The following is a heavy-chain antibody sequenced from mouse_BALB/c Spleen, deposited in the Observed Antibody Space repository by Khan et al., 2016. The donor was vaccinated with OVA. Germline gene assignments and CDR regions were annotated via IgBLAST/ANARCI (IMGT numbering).Heavy chain of an antibody. CDR1: GYTFTSYW. Sequence: DLVKPGASVKLSCKASGYTFTSYWINWIKQRPGQGLEWKGRIAPGSGSTDYNEMFKGKATLTVDTSSSTAYIQFNSLSSEDSAVYLCTRKLCYFDYWGQGTTLTVSS. CDR3: TRKLCYFDY. J-gene: IGHJ2*01. V-gene: IGHV1S41*01. D-gene: IGHD6-1*01. CDR2: IAPGSGST.